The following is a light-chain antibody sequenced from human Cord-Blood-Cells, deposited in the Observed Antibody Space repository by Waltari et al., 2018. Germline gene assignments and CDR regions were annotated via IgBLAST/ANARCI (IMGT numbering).Light chain of an antibody. J-gene: IGLJ3*02. CDR3: SSYTSSSTLV. Sequence: QSALTQPASVSGSPGQSITIPCTGTSSDVGGYNYVSRYQQHPGKAPKLMIYDVSNRPSGVSNRFSGSKSGNTASLTISGLQAEDEADYYCSSYTSSSTLVFGGGPKLTVL. V-gene: IGLV2-14*01. CDR2: DVS. CDR1: SSDVGGYNY.